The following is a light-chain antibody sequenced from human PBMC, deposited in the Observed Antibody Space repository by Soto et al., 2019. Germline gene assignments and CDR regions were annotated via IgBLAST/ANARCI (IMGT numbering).Light chain of an antibody. CDR1: QSVSSY. CDR3: QQRSNWPPIT. V-gene: IGKV3-11*01. J-gene: IGKJ5*01. CDR2: DAS. Sequence: EIVLTQSPATLSLSPGERATLSCRASQSVSSYLAWYQQKPGQAPRLLIYDASNRATGIPARFSGSGSGTDFTLTISSLEPEDFAVPYCQQRSNWPPITFGQGTRLEIK.